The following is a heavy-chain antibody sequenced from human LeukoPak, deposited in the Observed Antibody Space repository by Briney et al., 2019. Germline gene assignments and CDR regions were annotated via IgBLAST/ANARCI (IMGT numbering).Heavy chain of an antibody. V-gene: IGHV3-49*04. CDR1: GFTFGDYA. CDR3: TSFFHTIFGVVTDY. CDR2: IRSKAYGGTT. J-gene: IGHJ4*02. D-gene: IGHD3-3*01. Sequence: GRSLRLSCTASGFTFGDYAMSWVRQAPGKGRGGVGFIRSKAYGGTTEYAASVKGRFTISRDDSKSIAYLQMNSLKTEDTAVYYCTSFFHTIFGVVTDYWGQGTLVTVSS.